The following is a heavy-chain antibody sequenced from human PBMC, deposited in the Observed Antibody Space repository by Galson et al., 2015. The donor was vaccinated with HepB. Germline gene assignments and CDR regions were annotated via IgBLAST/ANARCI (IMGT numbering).Heavy chain of an antibody. CDR2: INSDVSTT. CDR3: GNWGSS. D-gene: IGHD7-27*01. Sequence: SLRLSCAASGFTFSSNWMQWVRQAPGKGLEWVSRINSDVSTTSYTDSVKGRFTISRDNAKNTLYLQMNSLRAEDTAVYYCGNWGSSWGQGPLVTVSS. CDR1: GFTFSSNW. J-gene: IGHJ5*02. V-gene: IGHV3-74*01.